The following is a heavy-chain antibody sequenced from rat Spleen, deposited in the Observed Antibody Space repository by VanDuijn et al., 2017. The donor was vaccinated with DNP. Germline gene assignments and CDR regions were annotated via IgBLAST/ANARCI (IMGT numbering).Heavy chain of an antibody. J-gene: IGHJ4*01. CDR3: ARHRTIMPYYYAMDA. D-gene: IGHD1-12*01. Sequence: EVQLVESGGNLVQPGRSQKLSCAASGFTFSDYNMAWVRQAPKKGLEWVATISYDGSSTYYRDSVKGRFTISRDNAQSTLYLQMDSLRSEDTATYYCARHRTIMPYYYAMDAWGQGASVTVSS. CDR1: GFTFSDYN. V-gene: IGHV5-7*01. CDR2: ISYDGSST.